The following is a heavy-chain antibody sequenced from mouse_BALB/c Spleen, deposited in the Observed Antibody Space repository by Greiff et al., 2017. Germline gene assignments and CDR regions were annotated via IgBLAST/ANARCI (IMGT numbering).Heavy chain of an antibody. CDR3: TRDRDVADY. Sequence: EVHLVESGGGLVKPGGSLKLSCAASGFTFSSYTMSWVRQTPEKRLEWVATISSGGSYTYYPDSVKGRFTISRDNAKNTLYLQMSSLKSEDTAMYYCTRDRDVADYWGQGTTLTVSS. D-gene: IGHD3-3*01. V-gene: IGHV5-6-4*01. CDR1: GFTFSSYT. J-gene: IGHJ2*01. CDR2: ISSGGSYT.